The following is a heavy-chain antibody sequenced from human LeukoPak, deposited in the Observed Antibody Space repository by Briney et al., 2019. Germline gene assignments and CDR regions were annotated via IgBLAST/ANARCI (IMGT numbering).Heavy chain of an antibody. CDR2: IYYSGST. V-gene: IGHV4-31*03. D-gene: IGHD2-15*01. CDR3: ARDPDFCSGGSCYPGHYGMDV. J-gene: IGHJ6*02. Sequence: SETLSLTCTVSGGSISSGGYYWIWIRQHPGKGLEWIGYIYYSGSTYYNPSLKSRVTISVDTSKNQFSLKLSSVTAADTAVYYCARDPDFCSGGSCYPGHYGMDVWGQGTTVTVSS. CDR1: GGSISSGGYY.